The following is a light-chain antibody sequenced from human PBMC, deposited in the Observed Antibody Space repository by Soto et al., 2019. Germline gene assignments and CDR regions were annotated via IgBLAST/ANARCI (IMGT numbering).Light chain of an antibody. J-gene: IGLJ2*01. Sequence: QSVLTQSPSASASLGASVKLTCTLSSGHSNYAIAWHQQQPEQGPRYLMKLNRDGSHSKGDGIPNRFSGSSSGAERYLTISSLQSEDEADYYCQTWGTGIVIFGGGTKVTVL. CDR3: QTWGTGIVI. CDR2: LNRDGSH. CDR1: SGHSNYA. V-gene: IGLV4-69*01.